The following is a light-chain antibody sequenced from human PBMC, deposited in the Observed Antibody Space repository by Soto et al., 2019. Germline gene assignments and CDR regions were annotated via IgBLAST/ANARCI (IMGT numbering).Light chain of an antibody. Sequence: QSVLTQPPSVSGAPGQRVTISCTGSGSNIGAGYDVHWYQQLPGTAPKLLIFANINRSSGVPDRFSGSKSGTSASLAITGLRAEDEADYYCQSYDSSPSGYVFGTGTKVT. CDR2: ANI. J-gene: IGLJ1*01. CDR3: QSYDSSPSGYV. CDR1: GSNIGAGYD. V-gene: IGLV1-40*01.